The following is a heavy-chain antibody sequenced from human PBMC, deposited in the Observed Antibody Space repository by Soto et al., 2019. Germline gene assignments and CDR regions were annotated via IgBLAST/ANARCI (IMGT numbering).Heavy chain of an antibody. Sequence: EVQLLDSGGGLVQPGGSLRLSCAASGFTFRSYALSWVRQAPGKGLEWVSTVSDTGISTYYAGSVTGRFTISRDNSRNTVYLQMNSLRAEDTAVYYCAKSYFDSSGFDSWGLGTLVTVSP. D-gene: IGHD3-22*01. V-gene: IGHV3-23*01. CDR1: GFTFRSYA. CDR3: AKSYFDSSGFDS. CDR2: VSDTGIST. J-gene: IGHJ5*01.